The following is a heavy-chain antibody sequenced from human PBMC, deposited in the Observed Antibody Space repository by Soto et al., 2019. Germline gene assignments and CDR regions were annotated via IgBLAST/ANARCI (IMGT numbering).Heavy chain of an antibody. CDR2: ISSSSSYI. J-gene: IGHJ4*02. Sequence: EVQLVESGGGLVKPGGSLRLSCAASGFTFSSYSMNWVRQAPGKGPEWVSSISSSSSYIYYADSVKGRFTISRDNAKNSLYLQMNSLRAEDTAVYYCARAKSTAFDYWGQGTLVTVSS. CDR3: ARAKSTAFDY. V-gene: IGHV3-21*01. CDR1: GFTFSSYS.